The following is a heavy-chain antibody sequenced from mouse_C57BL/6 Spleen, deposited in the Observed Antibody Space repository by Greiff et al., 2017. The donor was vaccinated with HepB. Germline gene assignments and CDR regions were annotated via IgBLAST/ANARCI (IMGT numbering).Heavy chain of an antibody. D-gene: IGHD1-1*01. CDR3: AREVDSPWFAY. Sequence: QVQLQESGAELVRPGASVKLSCKASGYTFTDYYINWVKQRPGQGLEWIARIYPGSGNTYYNEKFKGKATLTAEKSSSTAYMQRSSLTSEDAAVYFCAREVDSPWFAYWGQGTLVTVSA. CDR2: IYPGSGNT. V-gene: IGHV1-76*01. J-gene: IGHJ3*01. CDR1: GYTFTDYY.